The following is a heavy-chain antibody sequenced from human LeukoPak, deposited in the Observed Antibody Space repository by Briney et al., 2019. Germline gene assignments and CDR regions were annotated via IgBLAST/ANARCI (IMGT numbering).Heavy chain of an antibody. Sequence: SETLSLTCTVSGGSINNYYWSWIRQPAGKGLEWIGRIYTTGSTNYNPSLKSRITMSVDTSKNQFSLKLSSVTAADTAVYYCARSGSYSGPYVYWGQGTVVTVSS. CDR3: ARSGSYSGPYVY. CDR2: IYTTGST. J-gene: IGHJ4*02. D-gene: IGHD1-26*01. V-gene: IGHV4-4*07. CDR1: GGSINNYY.